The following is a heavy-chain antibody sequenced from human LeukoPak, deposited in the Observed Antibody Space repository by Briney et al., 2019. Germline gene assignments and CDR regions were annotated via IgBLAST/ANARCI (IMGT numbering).Heavy chain of an antibody. CDR1: GFTFSSYS. Sequence: GGSLRLSCAASGFTFSSYSMNWVRQAPGKGLEWVSYISSSSSTIYYADSVKGRFTISRDNAKNPLYLQMNSLRAEDTAVYYCARDPRVYYDSSGYHWGQGTLVTVSS. J-gene: IGHJ4*02. V-gene: IGHV3-48*04. CDR3: ARDPRVYYDSSGYH. CDR2: ISSSSSTI. D-gene: IGHD3-22*01.